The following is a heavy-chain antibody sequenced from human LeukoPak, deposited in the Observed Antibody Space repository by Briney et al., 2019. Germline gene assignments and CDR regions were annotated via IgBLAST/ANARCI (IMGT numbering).Heavy chain of an antibody. J-gene: IGHJ4*02. CDR2: ISSSGSTI. CDR1: GFTFSSYE. Sequence: GGSLRLSCAASGFTFSSYEMNWVRQAPGKGLEWVSYISSSGSTIYYADSVKGRFTISRDNAKNSLYLQMNSLRAEDTAVYYCARDSSSWLFDHWGQGTLVTVSS. CDR3: ARDSSSWLFDH. D-gene: IGHD6-13*01. V-gene: IGHV3-48*03.